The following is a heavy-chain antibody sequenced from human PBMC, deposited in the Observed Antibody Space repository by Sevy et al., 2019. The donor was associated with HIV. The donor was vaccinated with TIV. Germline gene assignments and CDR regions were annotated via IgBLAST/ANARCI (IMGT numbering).Heavy chain of an antibody. CDR1: GFTFSSYA. Sequence: GGSLRLSCAASGFTFSSYAMSWVRQAPGKGLEWVSAISGSGGSTYYADSVKGRFTISRDNSKNTLYLQMNSLRAEDTAVYYCAEDGPIFGVVITSNDAFDIWGQGTMVTVSS. V-gene: IGHV3-23*01. D-gene: IGHD3-3*01. CDR3: AEDGPIFGVVITSNDAFDI. CDR2: ISGSGGST. J-gene: IGHJ3*02.